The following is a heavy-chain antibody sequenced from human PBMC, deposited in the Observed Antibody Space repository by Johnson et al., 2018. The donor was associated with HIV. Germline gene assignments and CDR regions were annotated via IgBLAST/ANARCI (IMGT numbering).Heavy chain of an antibody. D-gene: IGHD3-16*01. CDR3: ARDIMADTALDPGFAFDI. V-gene: IGHV3-30*14. CDR2: ISFDGSNK. CDR1: GFTFSNYP. J-gene: IGHJ3*02. Sequence: QVQLVESGGGVVRPGRSLRLSCAASGFTFSNYPMHWVRQAPGKGLEWVAVISFDGSNKFYADSVKGRFTISRDNSKNTLYLQMNSLRAEDTAVYYCARDIMADTALDPGFAFDIWGQGTMVTVSS.